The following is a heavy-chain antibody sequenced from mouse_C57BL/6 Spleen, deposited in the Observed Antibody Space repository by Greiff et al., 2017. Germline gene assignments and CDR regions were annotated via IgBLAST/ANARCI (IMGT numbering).Heavy chain of an antibody. CDR1: GYTFTSYW. CDR2: INPSNGGT. CDR3: ARSKGCNWYFDV. V-gene: IGHV1-53*01. Sequence: VQLQQPGTELVKPGASVKLSCKASGYTFTSYWMHWVKQRPGQGLEWIGNINPSNGGTNYNEKFKSKATLTVDKSSSTAYMQHSSLTSEDSAVYYCARSKGCNWYFDVWGTGTTVTVSS. J-gene: IGHJ1*03.